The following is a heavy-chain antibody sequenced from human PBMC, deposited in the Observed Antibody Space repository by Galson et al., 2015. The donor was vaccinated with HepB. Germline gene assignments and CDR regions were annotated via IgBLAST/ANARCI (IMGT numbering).Heavy chain of an antibody. Sequence: SLRLSCAASGFTFSSYEMNWARQAPGKGLEWVSYISSSGSTIYYADSVKGRFTISRDNAKNSLYLQMNSLRAEDTAVYYCASCRYYYYGMDVWGQGTTVTVSS. CDR1: GFTFSSYE. CDR3: ASCRYYYYGMDV. CDR2: ISSSGSTI. V-gene: IGHV3-48*03. J-gene: IGHJ6*02.